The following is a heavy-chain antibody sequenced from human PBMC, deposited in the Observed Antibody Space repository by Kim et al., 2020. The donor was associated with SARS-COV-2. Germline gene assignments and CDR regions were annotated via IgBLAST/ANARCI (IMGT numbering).Heavy chain of an antibody. Sequence: GGSLRLSCTASGFAVTSTYMSWVRQAPGKGLEWVSVINAVGPTHYADSVKGRFIISRDSSKNTLHLQMNSLTVDDTAVYYCASDEGYPNGLGDWGQGTTVTVSS. CDR2: INAVGPT. CDR3: ASDEGYPNGLGD. D-gene: IGHD2-15*01. CDR1: GFAVTSTY. V-gene: IGHV3-66*01. J-gene: IGHJ6*02.